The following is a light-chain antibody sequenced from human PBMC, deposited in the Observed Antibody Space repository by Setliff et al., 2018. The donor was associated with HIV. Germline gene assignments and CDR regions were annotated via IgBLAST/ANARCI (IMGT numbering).Light chain of an antibody. CDR1: SSDVGDYNY. Sequence: QSVLTQPASVSGSPGQSITISCTATSSDVGDYNYISWYQQHPGKAPKLMIYDVSKWPSGVSNRFSGSKSGNTASLTISGLQAEDEADYYCSSYTSSIPLYVFGTGTKV. V-gene: IGLV2-14*03. J-gene: IGLJ1*01. CDR3: SSYTSSIPLYV. CDR2: DVS.